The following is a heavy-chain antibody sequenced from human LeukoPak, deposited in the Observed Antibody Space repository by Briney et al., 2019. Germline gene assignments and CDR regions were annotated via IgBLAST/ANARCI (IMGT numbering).Heavy chain of an antibody. CDR2: IYYSGST. V-gene: IGHV4-39*01. Sequence: SETLSLTCTVSGGSISSSSYYWGWIRQPPGKGLEWIGSIYYSGSTYYNPSLKSRVTISVDTSKNQFSLKLSSVPAADTAVYYCARRDLIGSGYWYFDLWGRGTLVTVSS. D-gene: IGHD3-3*01. CDR1: GGSISSSSYY. J-gene: IGHJ2*01. CDR3: ARRDLIGSGYWYFDL.